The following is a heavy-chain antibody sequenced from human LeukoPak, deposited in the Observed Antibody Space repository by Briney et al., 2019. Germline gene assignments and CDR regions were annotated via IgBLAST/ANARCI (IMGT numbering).Heavy chain of an antibody. Sequence: GASVKVSCKASGYTFTGYYMHWVRQAPGQGLEWMGWINPNSGGTNHAQKFQGRVTMTRDTSISAAYMELGRLRSDGTAAYYCARQWLVSPVGFDPWGQGTLVTVSS. CDR2: INPNSGGT. D-gene: IGHD6-19*01. CDR1: GYTFTGYY. J-gene: IGHJ5*02. V-gene: IGHV1-2*02. CDR3: ARQWLVSPVGFDP.